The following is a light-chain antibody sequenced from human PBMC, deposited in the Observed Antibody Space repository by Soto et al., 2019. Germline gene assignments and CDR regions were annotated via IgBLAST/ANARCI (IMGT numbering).Light chain of an antibody. Sequence: QSGVTQPPSASGAPGQWVTSACSGSRSNIGSHYISWYQHLPGTAPKLLIYKDSQRPSGVPDRFSGSKSGTSASLAIGGLRSEDEGSYYCATWDDSLGRRVLFGGGTKLTVL. V-gene: IGLV1-47*01. CDR1: RSNIGSHY. CDR2: KDS. J-gene: IGLJ3*02. CDR3: ATWDDSLGRRVL.